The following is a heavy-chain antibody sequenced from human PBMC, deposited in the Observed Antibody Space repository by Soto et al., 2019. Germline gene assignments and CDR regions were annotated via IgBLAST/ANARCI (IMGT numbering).Heavy chain of an antibody. CDR2: IFYNGST. D-gene: IGHD3-22*01. CDR3: ARGVNMITGFDY. J-gene: IGHJ4*02. CDR1: GGSGSSGSYY. V-gene: IGHV4-61*01. Sequence: QVQLHESGPGLVKPSETLSLTCTVSGGSGSSGSYYWSWIRQPPGKGLEFIGYIFYNGSTNYNPSHKSRVTMSVDPSRDQFSQRLSSVTAPDTAFYYGARGVNMITGFDYWGQGSLVTVSS.